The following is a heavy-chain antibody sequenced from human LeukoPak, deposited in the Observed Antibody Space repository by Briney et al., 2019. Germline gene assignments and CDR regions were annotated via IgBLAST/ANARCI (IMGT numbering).Heavy chain of an antibody. D-gene: IGHD3-22*01. CDR2: IRYDGSNK. Sequence: GGSLRLSCAASGFTFSSYGMHWVHQAPGKGLEWVAFIRYDGSNKYYADSVKGRFTISRDNSKNTLYLQMNSLRAEDTAVYYCAKEMYYYDSSGYYPDYWGQGTLVTVSS. V-gene: IGHV3-30*02. J-gene: IGHJ4*02. CDR3: AKEMYYYDSSGYYPDY. CDR1: GFTFSSYG.